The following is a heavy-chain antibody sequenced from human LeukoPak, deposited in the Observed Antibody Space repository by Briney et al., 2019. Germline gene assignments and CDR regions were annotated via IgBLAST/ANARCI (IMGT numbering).Heavy chain of an antibody. D-gene: IGHD6-13*01. Sequence: GGSLRLSCAASGFTFSSYEMNWVRQAPGKGLEWVSYISGCGSTIYYADSVKGRFTISRDNAKNSLYLQMNSLRAEDTAVYYCARENREQQLVRFDPWGQGTLVTVSS. V-gene: IGHV3-48*03. CDR3: ARENREQQLVRFDP. CDR1: GFTFSSYE. CDR2: ISGCGSTI. J-gene: IGHJ5*02.